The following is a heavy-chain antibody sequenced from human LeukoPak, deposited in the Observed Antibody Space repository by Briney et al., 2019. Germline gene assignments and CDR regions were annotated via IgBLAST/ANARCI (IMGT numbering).Heavy chain of an antibody. CDR3: ARAADSSGYFYYFDY. CDR2: IYTSGST. Sequence: SETLSLTCTVSGGSISSGSYYWSWIRQPAGKGLEWIGRIYTSGSTNYNPSLKSRVTISVDTSKNQFSLKLSSMTAADTAVYYCARAADSSGYFYYFDYWGQGTLVTVSS. CDR1: GGSISSGSYY. D-gene: IGHD3-22*01. V-gene: IGHV4-61*02. J-gene: IGHJ4*02.